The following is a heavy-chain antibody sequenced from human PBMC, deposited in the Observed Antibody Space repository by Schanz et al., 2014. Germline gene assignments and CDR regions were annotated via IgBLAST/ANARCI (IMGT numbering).Heavy chain of an antibody. CDR2: IDPTDSDT. Sequence: EVQLVQSGAEVKKPGESLRISCKGSGYSFTSYWITWVRQKPGKGLEWMGRIDPTDSDTNYSPSFQGHVTFSVDKSISTAYLQWRSLKAADAAIYYCARQALGDDYWGQGTLVTVSS. CDR1: GYSFTSYW. CDR3: ARQALGDDY. V-gene: IGHV5-10-1*03. J-gene: IGHJ4*02.